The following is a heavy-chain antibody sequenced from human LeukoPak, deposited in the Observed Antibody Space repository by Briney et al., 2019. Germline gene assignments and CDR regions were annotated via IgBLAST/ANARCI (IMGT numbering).Heavy chain of an antibody. CDR2: ISSSSSTI. V-gene: IGHV3-48*04. CDR3: ARDAGVWFGELFMDY. Sequence: GGSLRLSCAASGFTFSSYSMNWVRQAPGKGLEWVSYISSSSSTIYYADSVKGRFTISRDNAKNSLYLQMNGLRAEDTAVYYCARDAGVWFGELFMDYWGQGTLVTVSS. D-gene: IGHD3-10*01. CDR1: GFTFSSYS. J-gene: IGHJ4*02.